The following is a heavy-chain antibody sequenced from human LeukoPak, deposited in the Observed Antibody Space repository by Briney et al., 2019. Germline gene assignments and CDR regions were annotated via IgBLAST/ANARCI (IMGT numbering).Heavy chain of an antibody. V-gene: IGHV1-69*01. D-gene: IGHD3-22*01. J-gene: IGHJ5*02. Sequence: GASVKVSCKASGGTFSSYAISWVRQAPGQGLEWMGGVIPIFGTANYAQKFQGRVTITADESTSTAYMELSGLRSEDTAVYYCAREGYYDSSGYHVKWFDPWGQGTLVAVSS. CDR2: VIPIFGTA. CDR3: AREGYYDSSGYHVKWFDP. CDR1: GGTFSSYA.